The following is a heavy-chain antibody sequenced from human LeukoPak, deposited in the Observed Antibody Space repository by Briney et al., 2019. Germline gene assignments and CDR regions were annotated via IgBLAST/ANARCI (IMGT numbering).Heavy chain of an antibody. CDR3: ARDGVPAAIGWFDP. Sequence: GGSLRLSCAASGFTFSSYAMHWVRQAPGKGLEWVAVISYDGSNKYYADSVKGRFTISRDNSKNALYLQMNSLRAEDTAVYYCARDGVPAAIGWFDPWGQGTLVTVSS. CDR2: ISYDGSNK. CDR1: GFTFSSYA. D-gene: IGHD2-2*02. J-gene: IGHJ5*02. V-gene: IGHV3-30-3*01.